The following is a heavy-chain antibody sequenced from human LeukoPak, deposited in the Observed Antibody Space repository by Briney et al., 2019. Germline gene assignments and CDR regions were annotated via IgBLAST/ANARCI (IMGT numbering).Heavy chain of an antibody. J-gene: IGHJ4*02. D-gene: IGHD2-15*01. CDR2: ISDGGGST. CDR3: AKDRWRSGGSGGRDY. CDR1: GFTFSSYG. Sequence: GGSLRLSCAASGFTFSSYGMHWVRQAPGKGLEWVSTISDGGGSTYYADSVKGRFTLSRDNSKNTLSLQMNSLKAEDTAVYYCAKDRWRSGGSGGRDYWGQGTLVTVSS. V-gene: IGHV3-23*01.